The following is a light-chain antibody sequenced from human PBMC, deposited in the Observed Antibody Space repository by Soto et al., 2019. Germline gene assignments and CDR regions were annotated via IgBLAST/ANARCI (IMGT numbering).Light chain of an antibody. CDR2: GAS. CDR1: QSISSN. CDR3: QHYGSTRT. Sequence: EIVLTQAPATLFWSPGESATLSCRASQSISSNLAWYQQKPGQSPRLLIYGASSRATGVPVRFSGSGSGTDFTLTISRMEPEDFAIYYCQHYGSTRTFGQGTKVDIK. J-gene: IGKJ1*01. V-gene: IGKV3-20*01.